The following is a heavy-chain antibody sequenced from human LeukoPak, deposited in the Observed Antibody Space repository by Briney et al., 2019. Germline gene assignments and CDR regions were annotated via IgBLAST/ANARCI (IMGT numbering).Heavy chain of an antibody. D-gene: IGHD2-2*01. V-gene: IGHV1-46*01. J-gene: IGHJ5*02. CDR2: INPSGGST. CDR3: ATEYGYCSSTSCLDP. Sequence: ASVKVSCRASGYTFTSYYMHWVRQAPGQGLEWMGIINPSGGSTSYAQKFQGRVTMTRDTSTSTVYMELSSLRSEDTAVYYCATEYGYCSSTSCLDPWGQGTLVTVSS. CDR1: GYTFTSYY.